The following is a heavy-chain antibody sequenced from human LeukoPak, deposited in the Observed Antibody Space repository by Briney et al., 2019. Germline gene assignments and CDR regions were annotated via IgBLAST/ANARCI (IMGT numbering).Heavy chain of an antibody. CDR2: MNPNSGNT. CDR3: ARELGYCSSTSCYTGAG. V-gene: IGHV1-8*01. D-gene: IGHD2-2*02. J-gene: IGHJ4*02. CDR1: GYTFTSYD. Sequence: GASVKVSCKASGYTFTSYDINWVRQATGQGLEWMGWMNPNSGNTGYAQKFQGRVTMTRHTSISTAYMELSSLRSEDTAVYYCARELGYCSSTSCYTGAGWGQGTLVTVSS.